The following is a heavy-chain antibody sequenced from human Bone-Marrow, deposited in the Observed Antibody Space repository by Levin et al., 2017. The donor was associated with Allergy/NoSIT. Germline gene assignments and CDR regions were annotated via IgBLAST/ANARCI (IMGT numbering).Heavy chain of an antibody. CDR2: IWYDGSNK. V-gene: IGHV3-33*01. CDR3: ARGIAAAGYYFDY. D-gene: IGHD6-13*01. J-gene: IGHJ4*02. Sequence: QPGGSLRLSCAASGFTFSSYGMHWVRQAPGKGLEWVAVIWYDGSNKYYADSVKGRFTISRDNSKNTLYLQMNSLRAEDTAVYYCARGIAAAGYYFDYWGQGTLVTVSS. CDR1: GFTFSSYG.